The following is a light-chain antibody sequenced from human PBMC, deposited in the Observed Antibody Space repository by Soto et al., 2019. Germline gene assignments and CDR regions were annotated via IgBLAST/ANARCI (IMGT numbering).Light chain of an antibody. Sequence: QSVLTQPPSASGSPGQSVTLSCTGTSSDVGANNYVSWYQQHAGQAPKLIIHEVDKRPSGVPDRFSGSKSGNTASLTVSGLQPEDEAVYYCSSFAGRNAFGVFGGGTKLTVL. CDR1: SSDVGANNY. J-gene: IGLJ3*02. CDR2: EVD. CDR3: SSFAGRNAFGV. V-gene: IGLV2-8*01.